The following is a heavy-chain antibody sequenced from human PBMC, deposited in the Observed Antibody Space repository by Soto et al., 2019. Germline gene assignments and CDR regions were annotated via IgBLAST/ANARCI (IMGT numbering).Heavy chain of an antibody. J-gene: IGHJ4*02. V-gene: IGHV4-30-4*01. CDR1: GGSISSGDYY. CDR2: IYYSGST. D-gene: IGHD3-22*01. CDR3: AREGYDSSGYYYGDY. Sequence: SETLSLTCTVSGGSISSGDYYWSWIRQPPGKGLEWIGYIYYSGSTYYNPSLKSRVTISVDTSKNQFSLKLSSVTAADTAVYYCAREGYDSSGYYYGDYWGQGTLVTVSS.